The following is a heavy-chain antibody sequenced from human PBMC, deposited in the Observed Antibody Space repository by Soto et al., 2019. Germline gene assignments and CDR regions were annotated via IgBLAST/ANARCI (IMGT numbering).Heavy chain of an antibody. Sequence: QTGGSLRLSCAASGFSFSGDAMHWVRHAPGQGLEWVAVITYDGSNKYYADSVRGRFTISRDNSKTTLYLQMDSLIIDDTDVYYCARDVGTQMDFWSTSGMDVWGQGTTVTVSS. J-gene: IGHJ6*02. CDR2: ITYDGSNK. CDR3: ARDVGTQMDFWSTSGMDV. V-gene: IGHV3-30-3*01. D-gene: IGHD3-3*01. CDR1: GFSFSGDA.